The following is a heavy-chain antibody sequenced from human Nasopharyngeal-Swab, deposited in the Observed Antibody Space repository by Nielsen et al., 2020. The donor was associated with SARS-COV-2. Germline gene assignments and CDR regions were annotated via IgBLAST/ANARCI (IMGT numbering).Heavy chain of an antibody. J-gene: IGHJ4*02. CDR2: IWYDGSNK. CDR1: GFTFSSYG. V-gene: IGHV3-33*01. D-gene: IGHD3-22*01. CDR3: ARDWDYYDSSGFDY. Sequence: GESLKISCAASGFTFSSYGMHWVRQAPGKGLEWVAVIWYDGSNKYYADSVKGRFTISRDNSKNTLYLQMNSLRAEDTAVYYCARDWDYYDSSGFDYWGQGTLVTVSS.